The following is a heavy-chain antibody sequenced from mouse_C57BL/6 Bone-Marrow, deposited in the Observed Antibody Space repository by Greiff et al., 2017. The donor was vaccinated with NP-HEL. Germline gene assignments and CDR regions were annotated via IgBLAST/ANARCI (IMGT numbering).Heavy chain of an antibody. CDR1: GYTFTSYG. D-gene: IGHD2-3*01. CDR2: IYPRSGNT. Sequence: QVQLKQSGAELARPGASVKLSCKASGYTFTSYGISWVKQRTGQGLEWIGEIYPRSGNTYYNEKFKGKATLTADKSSSTAYMELRSLTSEDSAVYFCAEVLIYDGYSWFAYWGQGTLVTVSA. V-gene: IGHV1-81*01. J-gene: IGHJ3*01. CDR3: AEVLIYDGYSWFAY.